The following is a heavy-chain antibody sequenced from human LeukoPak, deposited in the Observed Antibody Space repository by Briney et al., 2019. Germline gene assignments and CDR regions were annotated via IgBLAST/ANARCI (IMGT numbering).Heavy chain of an antibody. CDR2: VNHSGTT. D-gene: IGHD2-15*01. Sequence: SETLSLTCAVYGESFSGHYWSWIRQPPGKGLEWIGEVNHSGTTNYNPSLKSRVTISVDTTKNQFSLKLRSVTAADTAVYYCARRASVAATLDYWGQGTLVTVSS. CDR1: GESFSGHY. CDR3: ARRASVAATLDY. J-gene: IGHJ4*02. V-gene: IGHV4-34*01.